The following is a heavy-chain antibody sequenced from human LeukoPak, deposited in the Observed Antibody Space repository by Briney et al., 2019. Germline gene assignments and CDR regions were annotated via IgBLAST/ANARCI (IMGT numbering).Heavy chain of an antibody. CDR2: INRSGSP. D-gene: IGHD3-10*01. CDR1: GGSLSGYY. V-gene: IGHV4-34*01. J-gene: IGHJ4*02. CDR3: ARETTMVRGVYDY. Sequence: PSETLSLTCAVFGGSLSGYYWSWIRQPPGKGLEWIAEINRSGSPNYNPSLKSRVTISVDTSKNQFSLKLSSVTAADTAVYYCARETTMVRGVYDYWGQGTLVTVSS.